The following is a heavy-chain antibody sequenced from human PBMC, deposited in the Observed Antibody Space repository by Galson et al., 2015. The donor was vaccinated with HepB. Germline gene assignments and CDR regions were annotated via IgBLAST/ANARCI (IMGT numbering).Heavy chain of an antibody. CDR3: AKDHNDHWSDHRGGAFNM. CDR1: GFTFNTFG. V-gene: IGHV3-33*06. Sequence: SLRLSCAASGFTFNTFGMHWVRQAPGKGLEWVAVLWYDGSNKNYGDSVKGRFIISRDNSKNTLYLEMNSLRVEDTAVYYCAKDHNDHWSDHRGGAFNMWGQGTMVLVS. CDR2: LWYDGSNK. J-gene: IGHJ3*02. D-gene: IGHD3-3*01.